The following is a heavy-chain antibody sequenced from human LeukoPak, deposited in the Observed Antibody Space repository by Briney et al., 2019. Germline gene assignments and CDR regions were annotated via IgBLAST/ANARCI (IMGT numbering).Heavy chain of an antibody. V-gene: IGHV5-51*01. CDR3: ARRRYYYDSSGYRGRYYFDY. J-gene: IGHJ4*02. CDR2: IYPGDSDT. CDR1: GYSFTSYW. D-gene: IGHD3-22*01. Sequence: GESLKISCKGSGYSFTSYWIGWVRQMPGKGLEWMGIIYPGDSDTRYSPSFQGQVTISADKSISTAYLQWSSLKASDTAMYYCARRRYYYDSSGYRGRYYFDYWGQGTLVTVSS.